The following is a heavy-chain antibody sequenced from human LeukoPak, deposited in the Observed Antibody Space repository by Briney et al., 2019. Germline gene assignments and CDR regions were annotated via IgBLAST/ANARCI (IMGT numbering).Heavy chain of an antibody. CDR3: ARSMRPVDHVLTLDY. CDR1: GGSISSYY. D-gene: IGHD3-9*01. J-gene: IGHJ4*02. Sequence: SETLSLTCTVSGGSISSYYWSWIRQPPGKGLEWIGYIYTSGSTNYNPSLKSRVTISVDTSKNQFSLKLSSVTAADTAVYYCARSMRPVDHVLTLDYWGQGTLVTVSS. CDR2: IYTSGST. V-gene: IGHV4-4*09.